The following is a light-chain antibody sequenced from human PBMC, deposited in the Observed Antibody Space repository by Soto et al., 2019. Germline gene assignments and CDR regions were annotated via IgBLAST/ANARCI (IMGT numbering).Light chain of an antibody. V-gene: IGKV1-5*01. CDR1: QTINSW. Sequence: IQLTQSPSTLSASVGDRVTITCRASQTINSWLAWYQQKPGKAPNLLIYDGSTLKTGVPLRFIGSGSGTEFTLTISSLQPEDFATYYCQQLNSYPFTFGPGTKVDIK. CDR3: QQLNSYPFT. J-gene: IGKJ3*01. CDR2: DGS.